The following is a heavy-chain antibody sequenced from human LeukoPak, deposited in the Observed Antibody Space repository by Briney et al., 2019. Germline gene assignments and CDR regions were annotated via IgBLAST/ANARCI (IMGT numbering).Heavy chain of an antibody. J-gene: IGHJ6*02. D-gene: IGHD2-15*01. CDR3: ARHGLFGCNDVGCYRSFLYYGMDV. Sequence: NPGESLKISCRASGHDFPDYWIGWVRQMPGKGLEWMGIIFPRDSNTVYGPSFQGQVTISVDTSISTAYLQWSSLKASDTAIYYCARHGLFGCNDVGCYRSFLYYGMDVWGQGTAVTVSS. CDR1: GHDFPDYW. V-gene: IGHV5-51*01. CDR2: IFPRDSNT.